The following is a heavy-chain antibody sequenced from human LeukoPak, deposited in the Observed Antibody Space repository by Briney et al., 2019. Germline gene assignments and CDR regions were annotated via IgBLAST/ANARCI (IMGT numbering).Heavy chain of an antibody. CDR2: IKEDGSEK. Sequence: GGSLRLSCAASGFTFSSYWMIWFRQAPGKGLEWVANIKEDGSEKYYVDSVKGRFTISRDDAKKSLYLQMNSLRAEDTAVYYCARESQPIDYWGQGTLVTVSS. V-gene: IGHV3-7*01. J-gene: IGHJ4*02. CDR3: ARESQPIDY. CDR1: GFTFSSYW.